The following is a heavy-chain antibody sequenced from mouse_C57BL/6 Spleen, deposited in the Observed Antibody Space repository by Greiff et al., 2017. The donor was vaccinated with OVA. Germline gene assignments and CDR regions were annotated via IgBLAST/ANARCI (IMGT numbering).Heavy chain of an antibody. CDR1: GYTFTGYW. Sequence: VKLQQSGAELMKPGASVKLSCKATGYTFTGYWIEWVKQRPGQGLEWIGEILPGSGSTYYHEKVKGKATFTADTSSNTVYMQISSLTTEDSAIYYYARRALNWEVGEDYWGQGTTLTVSS. J-gene: IGHJ2*01. V-gene: IGHV1-9*01. CDR2: ILPGSGST. CDR3: ARRALNWEVGEDY. D-gene: IGHD4-1*02.